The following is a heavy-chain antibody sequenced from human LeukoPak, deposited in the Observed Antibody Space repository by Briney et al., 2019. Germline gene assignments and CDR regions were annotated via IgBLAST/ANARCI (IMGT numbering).Heavy chain of an antibody. CDR1: GGSIDTNH. D-gene: IGHD2-15*01. V-gene: IGHV4-4*07. CDR2: LHNSGST. CDR3: ARDPLRSSFDP. J-gene: IGHJ5*02. Sequence: PSEPLSLTCTVFGGSIDTNHHWAWIRQSAGKGLEWIGRLHNSGSTNYNPSLKSRATISVDTSKNQFSLKMTSATAADTAVYFCARDPLRSSFDPWGQGILVTVSS.